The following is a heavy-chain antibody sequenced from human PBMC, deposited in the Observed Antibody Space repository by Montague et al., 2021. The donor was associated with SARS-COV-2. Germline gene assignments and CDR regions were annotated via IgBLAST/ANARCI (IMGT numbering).Heavy chain of an antibody. J-gene: IGHJ6*02. D-gene: IGHD3-10*01. CDR2: ISSSSSYI. Sequence: PLRLSCAASGFTFSSYSMNWVRQAPGKGLEWVSSISSSSSYIYYADSVKGRFTISRDNAKNSLYLQMNSLRAEDTAVYYCARDPLDYGLWSSGSYYNAYYYYYGMDVWGQGTAVTVSS. V-gene: IGHV3-21*01. CDR3: ARDPLDYGLWSSGSYYNAYYYYYGMDV. CDR1: GFTFSSYS.